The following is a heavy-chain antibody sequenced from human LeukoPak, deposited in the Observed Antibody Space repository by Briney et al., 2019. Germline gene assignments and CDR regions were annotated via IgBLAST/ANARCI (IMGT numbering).Heavy chain of an antibody. J-gene: IGHJ6*02. V-gene: IGHV4-59*12. Sequence: PSETLSLTCTVSGGSISSYYWSWIRQPPGKGLEWIGYIYYSGSTNYNPSLKSRVTISVDTSKNQFSLKLSSVTAADTAVYYCARGRYILIVGARNYYYYGMDVWGQGTTVTVSS. CDR2: IYYSGST. D-gene: IGHD1-26*01. CDR1: GGSISSYY. CDR3: ARGRYILIVGARNYYYYGMDV.